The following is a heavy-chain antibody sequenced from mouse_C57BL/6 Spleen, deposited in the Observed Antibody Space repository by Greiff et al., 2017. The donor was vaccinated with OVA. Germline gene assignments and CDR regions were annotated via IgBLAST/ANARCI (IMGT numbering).Heavy chain of an antibody. V-gene: IGHV1-82*01. CDR1: GYAFSSSW. CDR2: IYPGDGDT. CDR3: APILPPYAMDY. Sequence: QVQLQQSGPELVKPGASVKISCKASGYAFSSSWMNWVKQRPGKGLEWIGRIYPGDGDTNYNGKFKGKATLTADKSSSTAYMQLSSLTSEDSAVYFCAPILPPYAMDYWGQGTSVTVSS. J-gene: IGHJ4*01.